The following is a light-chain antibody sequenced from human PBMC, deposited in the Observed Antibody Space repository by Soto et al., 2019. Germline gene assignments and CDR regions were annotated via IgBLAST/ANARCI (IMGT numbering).Light chain of an antibody. V-gene: IGLV2-14*01. CDR1: SSDVGGYNY. CDR3: SSYTSSTTDV. J-gene: IGLJ1*01. Sequence: QSALTQPASVSASPGQSIAISCTGSSSDVGGYNYVSWYQQHSGKAPKLMIYDVSNRPSGVSNRFSGSKSGNTASLTISGLQAEDEADYYCSSYTSSTTDVFGAGTKLTVL. CDR2: DVS.